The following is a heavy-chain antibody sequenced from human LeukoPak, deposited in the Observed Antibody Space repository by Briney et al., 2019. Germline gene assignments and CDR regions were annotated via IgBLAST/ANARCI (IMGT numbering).Heavy chain of an antibody. CDR3: AQGYSSGWYPY. CDR1: GFTITDYG. J-gene: IGHJ4*02. CDR2: ISVSGDTK. D-gene: IGHD6-19*01. Sequence: GGSLRLSCAVSGFTITDYGMSWVRQAPGKGLGWVSAISVSGDTKYYADSVKGRFIISRDNSRNTLYLQINSLRGEDTALYYCAQGYSSGWYPYWGQGTLVTVSS. V-gene: IGHV3-23*01.